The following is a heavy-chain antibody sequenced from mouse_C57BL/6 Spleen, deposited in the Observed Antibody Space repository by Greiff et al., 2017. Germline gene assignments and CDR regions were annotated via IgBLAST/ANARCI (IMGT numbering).Heavy chain of an antibody. CDR1: GFTFSDYY. CDR2: ISNGGGST. CDR3: ARRVYDGYPWYFDV. J-gene: IGHJ1*03. Sequence: EVKLVESGGGLVQPGGSLKLSCAASGFTFSDYYMYWVRQTPEKRLEWVAYISNGGGSTYYPDTVKGRFTISRDNAKNTLYLQMSRLKSEDTAMYYCARRVYDGYPWYFDVWGTGTTVTVSS. V-gene: IGHV5-12*01. D-gene: IGHD2-3*01.